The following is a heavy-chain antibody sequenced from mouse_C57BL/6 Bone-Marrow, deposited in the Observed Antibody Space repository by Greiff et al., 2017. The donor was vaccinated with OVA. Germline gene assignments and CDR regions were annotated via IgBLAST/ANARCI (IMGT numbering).Heavy chain of an antibody. CDR3: AREGAYYGMAY. CDR2: IGPGSGST. Sequence: QVQLKESGAELVKPGASVKISCKASGYTFTDYYINWVKQRPGQGLEWIGKIGPGSGSTYYNEKFKGKATLTADKSSNTAYMQLRSLTSEDSAVASSAREGAYYGMAYWGQGTSVTVSA. J-gene: IGHJ4*01. CDR1: GYTFTDYY. V-gene: IGHV1-77*01. D-gene: IGHD1-1*01.